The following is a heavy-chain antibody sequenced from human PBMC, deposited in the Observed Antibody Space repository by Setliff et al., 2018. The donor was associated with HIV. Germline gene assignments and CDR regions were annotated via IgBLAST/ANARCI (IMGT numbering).Heavy chain of an antibody. D-gene: IGHD2-15*01. CDR1: GGSIISSTYF. V-gene: IGHV4-39*01. CDR2: IYYSGST. J-gene: IGHJ4*02. CDR3: ARLLVAGMLFDY. Sequence: KPSETLSLTCTVSGGSIISSTYFWGWIRQPPGKGLECIGNIYYSGSTSYNPSLKSRVTISVDTSKNQFSLKLSSVTAADTAVYYCARLLVAGMLFDYWGQGTLVTVSS.